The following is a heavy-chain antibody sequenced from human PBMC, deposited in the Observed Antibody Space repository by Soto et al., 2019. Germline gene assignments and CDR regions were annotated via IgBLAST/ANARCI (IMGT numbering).Heavy chain of an antibody. D-gene: IGHD2-15*01. CDR1: GYTFTSYG. J-gene: IGHJ6*03. CDR3: ARGDIEYSYMDV. Sequence: ASVKVSCKASGYTFTSYGISWVRQAPGQGLEWMGWISAYNGNTNYALKFQGRVTMTTDTSISTAYMEVSRLRSDDTAVYHCARGDIEYSYMDVWGKGTTVTVSS. CDR2: ISAYNGNT. V-gene: IGHV1-18*01.